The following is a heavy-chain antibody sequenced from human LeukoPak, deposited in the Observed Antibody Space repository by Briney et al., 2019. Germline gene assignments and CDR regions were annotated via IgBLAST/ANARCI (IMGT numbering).Heavy chain of an antibody. CDR2: INPNSGGT. CDR3: ARDPSGTTRYYYGMDV. J-gene: IGHJ6*02. D-gene: IGHD1-7*01. V-gene: IGHV1-2*06. Sequence: ASVKVSCKASGYTFTGYYMHWVRQAPGQGLEWMGRINPNSGGTNYAQKLQGRVTMTTDTSTSTAYMELRSLRSDDTAVYYCARDPSGTTRYYYGMDVWGQGTTVTVSS. CDR1: GYTFTGYY.